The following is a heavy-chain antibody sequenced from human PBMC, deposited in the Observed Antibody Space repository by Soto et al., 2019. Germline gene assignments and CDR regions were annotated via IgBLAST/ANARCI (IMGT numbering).Heavy chain of an antibody. J-gene: IGHJ4*02. CDR3: ARGWGRIFDY. CDR2: IYYSGST. D-gene: IGHD7-27*01. Sequence: PSETLSLTCTVSGVSISSGDYYWSWIRQTPGKGLEWIGYIYYSGSTNYNPSLKSRVTISVDTSKNQFSLKLTSVTAADTAVYYCARGWGRIFDYWGQGTLVTVSS. V-gene: IGHV4-61*08. CDR1: GVSISSGDYY.